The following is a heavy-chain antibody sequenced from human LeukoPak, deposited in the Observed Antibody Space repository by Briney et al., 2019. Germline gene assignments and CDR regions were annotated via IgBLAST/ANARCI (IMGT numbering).Heavy chain of an antibody. J-gene: IGHJ4*02. CDR2: IIPSGGGT. D-gene: IGHD3-16*01. CDR1: GYTFSDYH. V-gene: IGHV1-46*01. Sequence: GASMKVSCKASGYTFSDYHIHWVRQVPGQGLEWMGRIIPSGGGTTYAQKFQGRVTMTRDMPTNIVYMELSSLRSEDTALYYCARDSYGSDYWGQGTLVTVSS. CDR3: ARDSYGSDY.